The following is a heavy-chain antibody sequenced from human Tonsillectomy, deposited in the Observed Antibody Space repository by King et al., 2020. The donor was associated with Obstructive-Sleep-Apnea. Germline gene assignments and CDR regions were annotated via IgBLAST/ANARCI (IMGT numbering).Heavy chain of an antibody. CDR3: ARDLLDATLGAFDI. J-gene: IGHJ3*02. V-gene: IGHV4-59*01. CDR2: VYYSGRS. D-gene: IGHD3/OR15-3a*01. CDR1: GGSISSFY. Sequence: VQLQESGPGLVKPSETLSLTCTVSGGSISSFYWSWIRQPPGKGLEWIGYVYYSGRSNYNPSLQSRVTITVDTSKNQFSLKLSSVTAADTAVYYCARDLLDATLGAFDIWGQGTMVTVSS.